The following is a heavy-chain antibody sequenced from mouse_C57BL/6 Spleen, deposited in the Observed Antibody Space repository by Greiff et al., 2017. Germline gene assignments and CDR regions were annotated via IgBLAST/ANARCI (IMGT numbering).Heavy chain of an antibody. CDR2: INPHYGTT. V-gene: IGHV1-39*01. J-gene: IGHJ2*01. CDR3: ASSNYYGY. CDR1: GYSFTDYN. Sequence: EVQLVESGPELVKPGASVKISCKASGYSFTDYNMNWVKQSNGKSLEWIGVINPHYGTTSYNQKFKGKAPLTVDQSSSTAYMQLNSLTSEDSAVYYCASSNYYGYWGQGTTLTVSS.